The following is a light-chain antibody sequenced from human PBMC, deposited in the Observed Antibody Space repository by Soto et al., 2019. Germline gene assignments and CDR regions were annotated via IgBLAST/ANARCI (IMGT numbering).Light chain of an antibody. CDR2: GAS. CDR1: QSISSN. Sequence: EIVLTQSPATLSVSPGERATLSCRASQSISSNLAWYQQKPGQAPRLLIYGASTRATGFPARFSGSGSGTDFTLTISSLHSEDFAVYYCQQFNNWPLTFGGGTKVEIK. V-gene: IGKV3-15*01. CDR3: QQFNNWPLT. J-gene: IGKJ4*01.